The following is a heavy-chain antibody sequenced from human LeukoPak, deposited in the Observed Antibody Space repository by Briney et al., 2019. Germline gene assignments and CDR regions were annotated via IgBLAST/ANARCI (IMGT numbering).Heavy chain of an antibody. CDR1: GYTLTELF. D-gene: IGHD2-21*02. Sequence: GASVKVSCKVSGYTLTELFMHWVRQAPGKGLEWMGGFDPEDGETIYAQKFQGRVTMTEDTSTDTAYMELSSLRSDDTAVYYCARDCGGDCYQLPNWFDPWGQGTLVTVSS. J-gene: IGHJ5*02. CDR2: FDPEDGET. V-gene: IGHV1-24*01. CDR3: ARDCGGDCYQLPNWFDP.